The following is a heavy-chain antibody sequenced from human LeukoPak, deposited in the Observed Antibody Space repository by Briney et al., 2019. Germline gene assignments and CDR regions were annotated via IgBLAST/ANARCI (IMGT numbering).Heavy chain of an antibody. Sequence: PSETLSLTCAVYCGSFSGYYWSWIRQPPGKGLEWIGEINHSGSTNYNPSLKSRVTISVDTSKNQFSLKLSSVTAADTAVYYCARGRFRERYYYDSSGSLDYWGQGTLVTVSS. CDR1: CGSFSGYY. J-gene: IGHJ4*02. CDR3: ARGRFRERYYYDSSGSLDY. D-gene: IGHD3-22*01. V-gene: IGHV4-34*01. CDR2: INHSGST.